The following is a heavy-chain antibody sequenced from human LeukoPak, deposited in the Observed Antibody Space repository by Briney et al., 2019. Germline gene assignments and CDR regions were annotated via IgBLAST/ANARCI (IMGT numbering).Heavy chain of an antibody. CDR3: ARGSIAAAGTNWFDP. CDR2: IYYSGSI. Sequence: SETPSLTCTVSGGSISSSSYYWGWIRQPPGKGLEWNGSIYYSGSIYYNPSLKSRLTISVDTSKNQFSLKLSSVTAADTAVYYCARGSIAAAGTNWFDPWGQGTLATVSS. D-gene: IGHD6-13*01. CDR1: GGSISSSSYY. V-gene: IGHV4-39*07. J-gene: IGHJ5*02.